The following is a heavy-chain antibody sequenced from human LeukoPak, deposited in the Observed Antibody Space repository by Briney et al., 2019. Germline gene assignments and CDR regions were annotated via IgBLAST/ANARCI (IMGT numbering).Heavy chain of an antibody. Sequence: ESGPTLVNPTQTLTLTCTFSGFSLSTSGMGVGWIRQPPGKALEWLTLIYWNDDERYSPSLKSRLTVTKDTSKNQVVLTMINMDPVDTATYYCAHMTTVTTEAYTFDYWGQGTLVTVSS. D-gene: IGHD4-17*01. CDR3: AHMTTVTTEAYTFDY. CDR2: IYWNDDE. J-gene: IGHJ4*02. V-gene: IGHV2-5*01. CDR1: GFSLSTSGMG.